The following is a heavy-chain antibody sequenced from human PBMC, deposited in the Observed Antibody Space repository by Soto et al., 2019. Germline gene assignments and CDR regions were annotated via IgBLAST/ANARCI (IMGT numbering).Heavy chain of an antibody. CDR2: IYWDDSK. CDR3: AHKGPEDWPLDY. J-gene: IGHJ4*02. CDR1: GFSLSTSGVG. Sequence: QITLKESGPTRVRPTQTLTLTCAFSGFSLSTSGVGVGWIRQPPGKALEWLAVIYWDDSKHYSPSLRSRLTITKDTSKNQVVLTMTNMDPMDTGTYYCAHKGPEDWPLDYWRQGTLVTVSS. V-gene: IGHV2-5*02. D-gene: IGHD3-9*01.